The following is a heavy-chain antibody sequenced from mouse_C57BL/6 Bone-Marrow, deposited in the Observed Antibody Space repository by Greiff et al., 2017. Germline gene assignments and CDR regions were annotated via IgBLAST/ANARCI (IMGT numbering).Heavy chain of an antibody. CDR2: IDPANGDT. CDR3: TDCGSSYDYAMDY. Sequence: EVQLHQPGAELVRPGASVKLSCTASGFTFNDDFMPWVKQRPEQGLEWIGWIDPANGDTEYAPKFQGKATITADTSANTAYLQLSSLTSEDTAVYSCTDCGSSYDYAMDYWGQGTSVTVSS. J-gene: IGHJ4*01. V-gene: IGHV14-4*01. CDR1: GFTFNDDF. D-gene: IGHD1-1*01.